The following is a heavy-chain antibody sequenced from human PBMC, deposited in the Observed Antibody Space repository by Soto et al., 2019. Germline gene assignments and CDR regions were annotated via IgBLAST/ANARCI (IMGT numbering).Heavy chain of an antibody. D-gene: IGHD2-15*01. CDR2: ISTYDDKT. V-gene: IGHV1-18*01. J-gene: IGHJ5*02. Sequence: QVQLVQSGAEVKTPGASVKVSCRASGYSFRTHGISWVRQAPGQGLEWMGWISTYDDKTNFPQKFQGRITMTTDTATSTDYMELRSLRSDDTAVYFCARDLGYCNSSGCLRNWFDPWGQGTLVTVSS. CDR1: GYSFRTHG. CDR3: ARDLGYCNSSGCLRNWFDP.